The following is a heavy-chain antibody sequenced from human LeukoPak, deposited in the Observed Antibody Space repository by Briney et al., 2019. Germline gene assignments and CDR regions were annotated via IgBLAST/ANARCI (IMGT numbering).Heavy chain of an antibody. CDR3: ARARRPHIAARPNAFDI. Sequence: GSSVNLSFTSSGGSFSIYAISWVRHAPGQGLEWMGGIIPIFGTANYAQKFQGRVTITADKSTSTAYMELSSLRSEDTAVYYCARARRPHIAARPNAFDIWGQGTMVTVSS. CDR2: IIPIFGTA. J-gene: IGHJ3*02. D-gene: IGHD6-6*01. CDR1: GGSFSIYA. V-gene: IGHV1-69*06.